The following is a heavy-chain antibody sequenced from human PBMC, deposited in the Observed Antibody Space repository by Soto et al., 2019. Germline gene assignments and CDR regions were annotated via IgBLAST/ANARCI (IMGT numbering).Heavy chain of an antibody. V-gene: IGHV4-59*13. Sequence: HVQLQESGPGLVKPSETLSLTCTISGGSISDYYWSWVRQSPGKGLEWIGYVYHTGSTNYNPSLTLPVSILVDTSRIQFSLLFQSVTAADTAVYYCAKDYHSTGWDAAVDYWGQGTLVTVS. D-gene: IGHD6-19*01. CDR3: AKDYHSTGWDAAVDY. J-gene: IGHJ4*02. CDR2: VYHTGST. CDR1: GGSISDYY.